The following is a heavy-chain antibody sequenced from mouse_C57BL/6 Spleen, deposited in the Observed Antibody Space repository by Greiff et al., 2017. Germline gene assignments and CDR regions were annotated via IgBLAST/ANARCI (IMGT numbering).Heavy chain of an antibody. CDR2: IYPGDGDT. CDR1: GYAFSSSW. CDR3: ARGAYYINYENAMDY. Sequence: QVQLQQSGPELVKPGASVKISCKASGYAFSSSWMNWVKQRPGKGLEWIGRIYPGDGDTNYNGKFKGKATLTADNSSSTAYMQLSSLTSEDSAVYFCARGAYYINYENAMDYWGQGTSVTVS. J-gene: IGHJ4*01. D-gene: IGHD2-5*01. V-gene: IGHV1-82*01.